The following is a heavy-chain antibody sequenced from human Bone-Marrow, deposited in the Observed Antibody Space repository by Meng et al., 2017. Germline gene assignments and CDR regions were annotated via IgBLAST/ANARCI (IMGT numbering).Heavy chain of an antibody. Sequence: SVKVSCKVSGYTLTELSMHWVRQAPGKGLEWMGGIIPIFGTANYAQKFQGRVTITTDESTSTAYMELSSLRSEDTAVYYCARGRIWTRYDYVWGSYRYYFDYWGQGTLVTVSS. V-gene: IGHV1-69*05. D-gene: IGHD3-16*02. CDR1: GYTLTELS. J-gene: IGHJ4*02. CDR2: IIPIFGTA. CDR3: ARGRIWTRYDYVWGSYRYYFDY.